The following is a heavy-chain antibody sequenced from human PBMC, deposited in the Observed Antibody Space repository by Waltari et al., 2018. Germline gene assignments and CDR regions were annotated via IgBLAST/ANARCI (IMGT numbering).Heavy chain of an antibody. V-gene: IGHV3-15*01. J-gene: IGHJ3*02. CDR1: GFTFRHAW. Sequence: EVQLVESGGGLVQPVGSLRLSCAASGFTFRHAWMSWVRQAPGKGLEWVGRMKSKTDGGKTDYAAPVKGRFTISRDDSKNTLYLQMNSLKTEDTAVYYCTTVQRRRREAFDIWGQGTMVTVSS. CDR3: TTVQRRRREAFDI. CDR2: MKSKTDGGKT.